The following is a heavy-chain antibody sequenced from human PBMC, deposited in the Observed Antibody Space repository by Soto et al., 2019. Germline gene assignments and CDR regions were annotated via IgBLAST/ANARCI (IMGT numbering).Heavy chain of an antibody. CDR3: ASLSYDILTGSTLDAFDI. D-gene: IGHD3-9*01. V-gene: IGHV3-74*01. CDR2: INSDGSST. J-gene: IGHJ3*02. Sequence: GGSLRLSCAASGFTFSSYWMHWVRQAPGKGLVWVSRINSDGSSTSYADSVKGRFTISRDNAKNTLYLQMNSLRAEDTAVYYCASLSYDILTGSTLDAFDIWGQGTMVTVSS. CDR1: GFTFSSYW.